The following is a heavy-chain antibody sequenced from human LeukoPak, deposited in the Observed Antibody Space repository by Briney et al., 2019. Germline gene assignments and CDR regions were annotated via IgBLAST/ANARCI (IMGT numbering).Heavy chain of an antibody. CDR2: INSDGSST. J-gene: IGHJ4*02. D-gene: IGHD6-13*01. V-gene: IGHV3-74*01. CDR3: ARAKGSSWQYYFDY. CDR1: GFTFSSYW. Sequence: GGSLRLSCAASGFTFSSYWMHWVRQAPGKGLVWVSRINSDGSSTSYADSVKGRFTISRDNSKNTLYLQMNSLRAEDTAVYYCARAKGSSWQYYFDYWGQGTLVTVSS.